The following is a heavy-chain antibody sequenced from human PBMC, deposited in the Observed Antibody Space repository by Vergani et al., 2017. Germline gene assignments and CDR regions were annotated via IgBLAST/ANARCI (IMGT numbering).Heavy chain of an antibody. V-gene: IGHV3-23*01. CDR2: INNNGGST. D-gene: IGHD2-2*01. Sequence: EVQLLESGGDLVQPGGSLRLSCAASGFTFNSYAMTWVRQAPGKGLEWVSGINNNGGSTYYADSVKGRFTISRDNSKNTLYLQMTDLRAEDTATYYCAKVCGSTSCRYGGGAFDVWGHGTMVTVSS. CDR3: AKVCGSTSCRYGGGAFDV. J-gene: IGHJ3*01. CDR1: GFTFNSYA.